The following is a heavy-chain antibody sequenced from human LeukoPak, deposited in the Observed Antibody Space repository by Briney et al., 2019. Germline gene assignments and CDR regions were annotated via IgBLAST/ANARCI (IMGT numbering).Heavy chain of an antibody. D-gene: IGHD2-2*01. CDR1: GDSFSSNSVT. Sequence: SQTLSLTCAISGDSFSSNSVTWNWIRQSPSRGLEWLGRTYYRSTWYNDYAVSVRGRITVNPDTSKNQFSLHLNSVTPEDTAVYYCARRLTQYDCFDPWGQGILVTVST. J-gene: IGHJ5*02. CDR3: ARRLTQYDCFDP. V-gene: IGHV6-1*01. CDR2: TYYRSTWYN.